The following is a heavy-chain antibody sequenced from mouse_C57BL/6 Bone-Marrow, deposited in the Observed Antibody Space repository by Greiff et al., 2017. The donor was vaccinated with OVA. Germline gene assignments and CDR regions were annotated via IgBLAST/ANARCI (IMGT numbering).Heavy chain of an antibody. CDR3: ARHNCDDAMDY. CDR2: LNSDGGST. CDR1: EYEFPSYD. J-gene: IGHJ4*01. V-gene: IGHV5-2*01. Sequence: DVKLQESGGGLVQPGASLKLSCESYEYEFPSYDMSWVRQTPETRLELVAALNSDGGSTYYPDTMERRCIISRDNTKKTLYLQMSSLRSEDTALYYWARHNCDDAMDYWGQGTSVTVSS. D-gene: IGHD4-1*02.